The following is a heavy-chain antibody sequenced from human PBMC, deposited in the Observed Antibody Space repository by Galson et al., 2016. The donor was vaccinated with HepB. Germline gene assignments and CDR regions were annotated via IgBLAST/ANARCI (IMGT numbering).Heavy chain of an antibody. CDR2: ISYDGSKK. V-gene: IGHV3-30*18. Sequence: SLRLSCAASAFPFSTYGMHWVRQAPGKGLEWVAVISYDGSKKYYADSETSRFTISRGNSKNTLYLQMNSLRTEDTAVYYFAKDPYYYGSGCYYFDYWGQGTLVTVSS. J-gene: IGHJ4*02. CDR3: AKDPYYYGSGCYYFDY. D-gene: IGHD3-10*01. CDR1: AFPFSTYG.